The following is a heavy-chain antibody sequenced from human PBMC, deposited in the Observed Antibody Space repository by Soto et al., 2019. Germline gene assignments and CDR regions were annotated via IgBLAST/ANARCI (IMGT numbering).Heavy chain of an antibody. CDR1: GGSISSSSYY. CDR3: ARDKTDVGVLPAALTAWLDP. Sequence: SETLSLTCTVSGGSISSSSYYWGWIRQPPGKGLEWIGNIHYGGSTNYNPSLKSRVTISIDTSKNQFSLNLNSVTAADTAVYYCARDKTDVGVLPAALTAWLDPWSQGTLVTVSS. J-gene: IGHJ5*02. CDR2: IHYGGST. D-gene: IGHD2-2*01. V-gene: IGHV4-61*01.